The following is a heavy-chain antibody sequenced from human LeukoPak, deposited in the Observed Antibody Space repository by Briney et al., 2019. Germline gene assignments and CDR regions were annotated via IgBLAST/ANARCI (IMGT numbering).Heavy chain of an antibody. CDR3: TKSPFSGSYRFED. J-gene: IGHJ4*02. Sequence: GGSLRLSCVASGFTFSTYAMSWVRQAPGQGLEWVSVISGSGVTTYYADSVKGRFSISRANSKNTLWLQMSSLRAEDTAVYFCTKSPFSGSYRFEDGGQGTLVTVS. V-gene: IGHV3-23*01. CDR2: ISGSGVTT. CDR1: GFTFSTYA. D-gene: IGHD1-26*01.